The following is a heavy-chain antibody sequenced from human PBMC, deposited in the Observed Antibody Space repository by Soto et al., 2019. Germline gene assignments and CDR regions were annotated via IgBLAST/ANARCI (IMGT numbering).Heavy chain of an antibody. J-gene: IGHJ4*02. Sequence: ASVKVSCKVSGYTLTELSMHWVRQAPGKGLEWMGGFDPEDGETIYAQKFQGRVTMTEDTSTDTAYMELSSLRSEDTAVYYCATARSSGAKGPKVAYTMAPIDYWGQGTLVTVSS. CDR3: ATARSSGAKGPKVAYTMAPIDY. D-gene: IGHD3-10*01. CDR1: GYTLTELS. V-gene: IGHV1-24*01. CDR2: FDPEDGET.